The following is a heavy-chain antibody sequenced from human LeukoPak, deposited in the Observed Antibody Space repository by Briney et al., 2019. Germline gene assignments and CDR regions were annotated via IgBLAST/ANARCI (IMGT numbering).Heavy chain of an antibody. CDR3: AREAQYYYGSGSYYYYYYYMDV. Sequence: ASVKVSCKVSGYTLTELSMHWVRQAPGKGLEWMGGFDPEDGETIYAQKFQGRVTMTEDTSTDTAYMELRSLRSDDTAVYYCAREAQYYYGSGSYYYYYYYMDVWGKGTTVTISS. J-gene: IGHJ6*03. V-gene: IGHV1-24*01. CDR1: GYTLTELS. D-gene: IGHD3-10*01. CDR2: FDPEDGET.